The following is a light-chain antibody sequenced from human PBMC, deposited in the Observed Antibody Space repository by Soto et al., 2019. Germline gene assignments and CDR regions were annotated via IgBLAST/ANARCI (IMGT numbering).Light chain of an antibody. V-gene: IGLV2-8*01. CDR1: SSDIGDYNH. Sequence: QSVLTQPASASGSPGQSITFSCTGTSSDIGDYNHVSWYQQHPGKTPKLMIYAVSERPSGVSDRFSGSKSGITASLTISGLQADDEADYYCSSYTGSQTYLFGTGTKVTVL. J-gene: IGLJ1*01. CDR2: AVS. CDR3: SSYTGSQTYL.